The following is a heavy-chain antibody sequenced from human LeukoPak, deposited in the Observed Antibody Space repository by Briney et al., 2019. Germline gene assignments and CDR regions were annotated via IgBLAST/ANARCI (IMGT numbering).Heavy chain of an antibody. J-gene: IGHJ5*02. CDR1: GFTFSSYA. CDR2: IKQDGSEK. D-gene: IGHD6-13*01. V-gene: IGHV3-7*01. CDR3: ASPGAAAGTS. Sequence: GGSLRLSCAASGFTFSSYAMNWVRQAPGKGLEWVANIKQDGSEKYYVDSVKGRFTISRDNAKNSLYLQMNSLRAEDTAVYYCASPGAAAGTSWGQGTLVTVSS.